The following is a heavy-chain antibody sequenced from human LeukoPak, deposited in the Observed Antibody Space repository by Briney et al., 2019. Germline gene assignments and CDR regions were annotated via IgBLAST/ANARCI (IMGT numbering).Heavy chain of an antibody. J-gene: IGHJ4*02. V-gene: IGHV4-4*02. CDR2: IYHSGST. Sequence: SGTLSLTCAVSGGSISSSNWWSWVRQPPGKGLEWIGEIYHSGSTNYNPSLKSRVTISVDRSKNQFSLKLSSVTAADTAVYYCARAGDSSSWYGIDYWGQGTLVTVSS. CDR3: ARAGDSSSWYGIDY. D-gene: IGHD6-13*01. CDR1: GGSISSSNW.